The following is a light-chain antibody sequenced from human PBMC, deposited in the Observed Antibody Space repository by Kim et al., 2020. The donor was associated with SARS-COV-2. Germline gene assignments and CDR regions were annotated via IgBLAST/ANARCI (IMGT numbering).Light chain of an antibody. CDR2: GAS. CDR1: QSVTSNY. V-gene: IGKV3-20*01. J-gene: IGKJ4*01. CDR3: QQYGSSPR. Sequence: SLSPGERATLSCRASQSVTSNYLAWYQQKPGQTPRLLIYGASSRATGIPDRFSGSGSGTDFTLTISRLEPEDFAVYYCQQYGSSPRFGGGTKV.